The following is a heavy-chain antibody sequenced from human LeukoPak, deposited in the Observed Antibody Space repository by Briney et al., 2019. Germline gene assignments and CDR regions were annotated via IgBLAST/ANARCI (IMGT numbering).Heavy chain of an antibody. V-gene: IGHV1-2*02. CDR2: INPNSGGT. CDR1: GYTFTGYY. Sequence: RASVKVSCKASGYTFTGYYMHWVRQAPGQGLEWMGWINPNSGGTNYAQKFQGRVTMTRNTSISTAYMELSSLRSEDTAVYYCARGSRYFDWFGDYYMDVWGKGTTVTVSS. J-gene: IGHJ6*03. D-gene: IGHD3-9*01. CDR3: ARGSRYFDWFGDYYMDV.